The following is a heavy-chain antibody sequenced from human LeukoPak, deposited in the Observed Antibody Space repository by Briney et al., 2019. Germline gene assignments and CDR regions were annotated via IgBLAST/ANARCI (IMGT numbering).Heavy chain of an antibody. CDR3: ARGRSNTSWFGWFDP. CDR2: INPNSGAT. J-gene: IGHJ5*02. V-gene: IGHV1-2*02. CDR1: GYTFTRYL. Sequence: ASAKVSCKASGYTFTRYLIHWVPQAPGQGLEWMGWINPNSGATYYAQKFQRRVTMARDSSISTAYVELSRLKSGDTAVYYCARGRSNTSWFGWFDPWGQGTRVTVSS. D-gene: IGHD3-10*01.